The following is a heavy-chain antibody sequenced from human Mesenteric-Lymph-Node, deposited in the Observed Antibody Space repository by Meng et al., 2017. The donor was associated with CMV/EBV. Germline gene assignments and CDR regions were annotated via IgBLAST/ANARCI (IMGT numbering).Heavy chain of an antibody. D-gene: IGHD2-2*02. CDR3: ARSEDCGRTNCYNAPLY. CDR1: GFTFSSYG. J-gene: IGHJ4*02. V-gene: IGHV4-59*01. Sequence: ESLKISCAASGFTFSSYGMHWVRQAPGKGLEWIGYTYYSGDTNFSPSLKSRATISVDTSKNQFSLKLTSVTAADTAVYFCARSEDCGRTNCYNAPLYWGQGTLVTVSS. CDR2: TYYSGDT.